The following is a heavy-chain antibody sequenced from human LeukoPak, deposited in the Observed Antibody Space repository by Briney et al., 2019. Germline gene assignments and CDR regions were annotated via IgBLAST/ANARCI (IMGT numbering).Heavy chain of an antibody. CDR1: GGSISSSSYY. CDR2: IYYSGST. Sequence: SETLSLTCTVSGGSISSSSYYWGWIRQPPGKGLEWIGSIYYSGSTYYNPSLKSRVTISVDTSKNQFSLKLSSVTAADTAVYYCARHEVSSGWFSGYNWFDPWGQGTLVTVSS. D-gene: IGHD6-19*01. CDR3: ARHEVSSGWFSGYNWFDP. V-gene: IGHV4-39*01. J-gene: IGHJ5*02.